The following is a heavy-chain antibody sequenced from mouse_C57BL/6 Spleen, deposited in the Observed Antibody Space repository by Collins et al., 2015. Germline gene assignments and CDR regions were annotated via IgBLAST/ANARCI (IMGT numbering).Heavy chain of an antibody. D-gene: IGHD1-2*01. V-gene: IGHV9-2-1*01. CDR2: INTETGEP. CDR1: GYTFTDYS. CDR3: ARVYGYGFAY. Sequence: QIQLVQSGPELKKPGETVKISCKASGYTFTDYSMHWVKQAPGKGLKWMGWINTETGEPTYADDFKGRFAFSLETSASTAYLQINNLKNEDTAIYFCARVYGYGFAYWGQGTLVTVSA. J-gene: IGHJ3*01.